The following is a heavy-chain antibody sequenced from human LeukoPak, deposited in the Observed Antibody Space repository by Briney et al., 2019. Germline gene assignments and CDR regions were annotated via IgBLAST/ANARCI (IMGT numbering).Heavy chain of an antibody. V-gene: IGHV4-39*01. J-gene: IGHJ5*02. Sequence: PSETLSLTCTVSGGSISSSSYYWGWIRQPPGKGLEWIGSIYYSGSTYYNPSLKSRVTISVDTSKNQFSLKLSSVTAADTAVYYCASTTVSLADWFDPWGQGTLVTVSS. CDR2: IYYSGST. CDR1: GGSISSSSYY. CDR3: ASTTVSLADWFDP. D-gene: IGHD4-11*01.